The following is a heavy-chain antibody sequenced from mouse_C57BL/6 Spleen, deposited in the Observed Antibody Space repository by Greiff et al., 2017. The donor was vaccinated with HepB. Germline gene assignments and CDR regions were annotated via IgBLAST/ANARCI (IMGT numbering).Heavy chain of an antibody. Sequence: EVQLQQSGPELVKPGASVKISCKASGYSFTGYYMHWVKQSHGTILDWIGYIYPYNGVSTYNQKFKGKATLTVDKASSTAYMELRSLTSEDSAVYYCARGFYYGNYDWFAYWGQGTLVTVSA. CDR1: GYSFTGYY. CDR3: ARGFYYGNYDWFAY. D-gene: IGHD2-1*01. V-gene: IGHV1-31*01. CDR2: IYPYNGVS. J-gene: IGHJ3*01.